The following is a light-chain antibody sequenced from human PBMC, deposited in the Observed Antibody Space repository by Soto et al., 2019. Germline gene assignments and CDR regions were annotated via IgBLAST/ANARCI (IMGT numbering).Light chain of an antibody. CDR1: QNINPW. CDR3: QQYESYSWT. Sequence: DIQMTQSPSTVSGSVGDRVTITCRASQNINPWLAWYQQKPGQAPKLVIYKTSILETGVPSRFSGSGSGTEFTLTISSLQPEDFATYFCQQYESYSWTVGQGTRVE. CDR2: KTS. J-gene: IGKJ1*01. V-gene: IGKV1-5*03.